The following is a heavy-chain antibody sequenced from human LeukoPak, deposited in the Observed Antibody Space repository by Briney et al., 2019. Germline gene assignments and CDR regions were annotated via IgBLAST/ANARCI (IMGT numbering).Heavy chain of an antibody. CDR3: AKDLATKYSCDY. V-gene: IGHV3-30*18. D-gene: IGHD1-26*01. J-gene: IGHJ4*02. CDR2: ISYDGNTK. Sequence: GGSLRLSCAASGFTFSSYAMSWVRQAPGKGLEWVAFISYDGNTKYYADSVKGRFTISRDNSKNTLYLQMNGPRAEDTAVYYCAKDLATKYSCDYWGQGILVIVSS. CDR1: GFTFSSYA.